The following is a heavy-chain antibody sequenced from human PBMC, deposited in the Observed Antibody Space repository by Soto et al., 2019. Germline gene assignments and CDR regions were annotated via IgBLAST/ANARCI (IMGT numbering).Heavy chain of an antibody. D-gene: IGHD1-1*01. CDR2: MSYDGSNK. CDR1: GFTFSSYG. CDR3: AGALENPYFYYGLNV. Sequence: PGGSLRLSCAASGFTFSSYGMHWVRQAPGKGLKWVAVMSYDGSNKYYADYVKGRFTISRDNSKNTLYLQMNSLRVEDTATYYCAGALENPYFYYGLNVWGQGTTVTVSS. J-gene: IGHJ6*02. V-gene: IGHV3-30*03.